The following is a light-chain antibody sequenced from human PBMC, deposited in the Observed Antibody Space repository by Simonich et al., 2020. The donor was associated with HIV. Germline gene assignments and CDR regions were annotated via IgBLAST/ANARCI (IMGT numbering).Light chain of an antibody. Sequence: SYELTQPPSVSVSPGQTARITCAGAALPKQYAYWYQQKPGQAPVLVLYKDSERPSGIPERFSGSSSGKTVTLTISGVQAEDEADYYCQSADSSGTYWVFGGGTKLTVL. CDR2: KDS. J-gene: IGLJ3*02. V-gene: IGLV3-25*03. CDR3: QSADSSGTYWV. CDR1: ALPKQY.